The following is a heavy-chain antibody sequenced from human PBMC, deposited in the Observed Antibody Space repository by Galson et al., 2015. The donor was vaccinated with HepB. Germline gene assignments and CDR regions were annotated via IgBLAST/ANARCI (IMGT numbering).Heavy chain of an antibody. CDR2: IDSDDDK. Sequence: PARVTPTQTLTLTSIFTGFSLSTSVMCVSWIRQPPGKALELLAPIDSDDDKYYSTSLKTRLNISKDTSKNQVVSTMTNMDPVDTATYDCVRIHSGSPQGGMDVWGQGTTVTVSS. J-gene: IGHJ6*02. V-gene: IGHV2-70*01. CDR3: VRIHSGSPQGGMDV. D-gene: IGHD1-26*01. CDR1: GFSLSTSVMC.